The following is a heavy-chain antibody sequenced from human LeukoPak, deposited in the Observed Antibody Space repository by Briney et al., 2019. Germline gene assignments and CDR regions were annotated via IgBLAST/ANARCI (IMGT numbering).Heavy chain of an antibody. V-gene: IGHV1-24*01. Sequence: ASVNVSFKVSGYTLTELSMHWVRQAPGKGLEWMGGFDPEDGETIYAQKFQGRVTMTEDTSTDTAYMELSSLRSEDTAVYYCATDGPPNYYDSSGYAFDIWGQGTMVTVSS. CDR1: GYTLTELS. CDR2: FDPEDGET. J-gene: IGHJ3*02. CDR3: ATDGPPNYYDSSGYAFDI. D-gene: IGHD3-22*01.